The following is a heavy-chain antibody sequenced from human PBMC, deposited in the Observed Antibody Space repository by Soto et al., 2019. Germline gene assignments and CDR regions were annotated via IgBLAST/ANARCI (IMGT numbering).Heavy chain of an antibody. Sequence: GGPLRLSCAASGFTFSNYSMDWVRQAQGKGLEWVSSISSSSSNTYYADSVKGRFTISRDNAKNSLYLQMSGLRAEDTAVYYCARDLGYSGYEKLTFDYWGQGTQVTVSS. CDR3: ARDLGYSGYEKLTFDY. J-gene: IGHJ4*02. CDR1: GFTFSNYS. CDR2: ISSSSSNT. D-gene: IGHD5-12*01. V-gene: IGHV3-21*01.